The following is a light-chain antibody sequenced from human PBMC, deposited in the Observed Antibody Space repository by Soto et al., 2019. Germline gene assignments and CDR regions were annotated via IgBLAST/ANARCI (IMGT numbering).Light chain of an antibody. J-gene: IGKJ2*01. Sequence: DTVLTQSPGTLSLSPGERATLSCRASQSVSSSYLAWYQQKPGQAPRLLIYGASTRATGIPDRFSGSGSGTDFTLTISRLEPEDFAVYYCQHYGRSPYTFGQGTKLEI. CDR3: QHYGRSPYT. CDR2: GAS. V-gene: IGKV3-20*01. CDR1: QSVSSSY.